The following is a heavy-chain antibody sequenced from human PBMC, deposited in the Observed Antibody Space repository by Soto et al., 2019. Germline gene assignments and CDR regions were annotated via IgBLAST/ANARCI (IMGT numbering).Heavy chain of an antibody. D-gene: IGHD6-13*01. J-gene: IGHJ4*02. CDR3: ASHSSSCYGPYYFDY. CDR1: GGTFSSYT. V-gene: IGHV1-69*02. Sequence: QVQLVQSGAEVKKPGSSVKVSCKASGGTFSSYTISWVRQAPGQGLEWMGRIIPILGIANYAQKFQGRVTITADKSTSTAYMELSSLRSEDTAVYYCASHSSSCYGPYYFDYWGQGTLVTVSS. CDR2: IIPILGIA.